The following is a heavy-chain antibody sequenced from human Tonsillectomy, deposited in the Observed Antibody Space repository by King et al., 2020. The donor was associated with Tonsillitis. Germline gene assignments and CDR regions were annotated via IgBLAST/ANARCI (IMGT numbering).Heavy chain of an antibody. CDR3: ARREGEYTYGGGGIGYYYYGMDV. V-gene: IGHV1-69*12. D-gene: IGHD5-18*01. J-gene: IGHJ6*02. Sequence: QLVQSGAEVKKPGSSVKVSCKASGGTFSSYAISWVRQAPGQGLEWMGGIIPIFGTANYAQKFQGRVTITADESTSTAYMELSSLRSEDTAVYYCARREGEYTYGGGGIGYYYYGMDVWGQGTTVTVSS. CDR1: GGTFSSYA. CDR2: IIPIFGTA.